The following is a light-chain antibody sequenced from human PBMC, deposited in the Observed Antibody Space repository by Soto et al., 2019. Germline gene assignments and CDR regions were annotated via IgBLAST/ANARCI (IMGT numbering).Light chain of an antibody. V-gene: IGLV1-47*01. CDR2: RNN. CDR3: ATWDDSLNGFYV. J-gene: IGLJ1*01. CDR1: TSNIGSNY. Sequence: QPVLTQPPSASGTSGQGVTISCSGSTSNIGSNYVYWYQQLPGTAPKLLIYRNNQRPSGVPDRFSGSKSGTSASLAISGLRSDDEADYFCATWDDSLNGFYVFGTGTKLTVL.